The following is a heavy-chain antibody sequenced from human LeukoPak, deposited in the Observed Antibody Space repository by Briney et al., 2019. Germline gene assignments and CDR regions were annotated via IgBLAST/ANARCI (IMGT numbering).Heavy chain of an antibody. CDR3: ASSGYYASSVRDY. D-gene: IGHD3-22*01. Sequence: SETLSLTCTVSGGSISSYYWSWIRQPAGKGLEWIGRIYTSGSTNYNPSLKSRVTISVDKSKNQFSLKLSSVTAADTAVYYCASSGYYASSVRDYWGQGTLVTVSS. CDR1: GGSISSYY. CDR2: IYTSGST. V-gene: IGHV4-4*07. J-gene: IGHJ4*02.